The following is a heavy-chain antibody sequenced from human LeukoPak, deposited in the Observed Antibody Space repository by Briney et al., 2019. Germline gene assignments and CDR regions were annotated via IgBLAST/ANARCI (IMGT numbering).Heavy chain of an antibody. V-gene: IGHV7-4-1*02. CDR2: INTNTGNP. D-gene: IGHD3-10*01. CDR1: GYTFTSYG. J-gene: IGHJ4*02. Sequence: ASVKVSCKAAGYTFTSYGMNWVRQAPGQGLEWMGWINTNTGNPTYAQGFTGRFVFSLDTSVSTAYLQISSLKAEDTAVYYCARVLAMIRGAPFDYWGQGTLVTVSS. CDR3: ARVLAMIRGAPFDY.